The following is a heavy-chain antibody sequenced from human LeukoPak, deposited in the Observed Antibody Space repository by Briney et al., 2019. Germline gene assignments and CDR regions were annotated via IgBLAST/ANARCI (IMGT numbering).Heavy chain of an antibody. CDR1: GFTFSGYS. Sequence: GGSLRLSCAASGFTFSGYSMNWVRQAPGKGLEWVSSTSGSGETIYYADSAKGRFTISRDNSKNTLYLQMSSLRAEDTAVYYCVKITSVTGGDCWGQGTRLTVSS. J-gene: IGHJ4*02. CDR3: VKITSVTGGDC. CDR2: TSGSGETI. D-gene: IGHD1-1*01. V-gene: IGHV3-48*01.